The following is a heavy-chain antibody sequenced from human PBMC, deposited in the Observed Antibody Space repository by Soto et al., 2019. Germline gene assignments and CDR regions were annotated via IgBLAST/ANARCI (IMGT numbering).Heavy chain of an antibody. J-gene: IGHJ3*01. CDR3: VREGSGWYSRGSFDF. CDR1: GFTFSNYA. V-gene: IGHV3-23*01. Sequence: EVKLLESGGGLVGPGGSLSFSWAASGFTFSNYAMNWVRQAPGRGLEGVSVISGSGGGASYADSVQGRFTISRDNSKNTLYLQMNSLRAADTAIYYCVREGSGWYSRGSFDFWGRGTMVTVSS. D-gene: IGHD6-19*01. CDR2: ISGSGGGA.